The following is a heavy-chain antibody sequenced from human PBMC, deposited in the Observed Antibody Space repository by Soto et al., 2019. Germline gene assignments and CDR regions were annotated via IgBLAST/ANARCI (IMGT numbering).Heavy chain of an antibody. Sequence: QVQLQESGPGLVKPSQTLSLTCTVSGGSINSGDYYWSWIRQPPGKGLDWIGYIYYSGTTYYNPSLRSRVTLSLDTSKNRFSLKLNSVTAADTAVYYCALRFGTAWGQGTTVTVSS. CDR1: GGSINSGDYY. D-gene: IGHD5-12*01. CDR3: ALRFGTA. J-gene: IGHJ6*02. CDR2: IYYSGTT. V-gene: IGHV4-30-4*01.